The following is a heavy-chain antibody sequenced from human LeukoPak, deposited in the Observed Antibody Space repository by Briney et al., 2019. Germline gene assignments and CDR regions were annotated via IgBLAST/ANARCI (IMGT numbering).Heavy chain of an antibody. J-gene: IGHJ4*02. D-gene: IGHD3-22*01. CDR1: GFTFSSYA. CDR2: ISGSGGST. CDR3: AKPSYYDSSGYYYDYFDY. Sequence: GGSLRLSCAASGFTFSSYAMSWVRQAPGKGLEWVSAISGSGGSTYYADSVKGRFTISRDNSKNTLYLQMNSLRAEDTAVYYCAKPSYYDSSGYYYDYFDYWGQGTLVTVSS. V-gene: IGHV3-23*01.